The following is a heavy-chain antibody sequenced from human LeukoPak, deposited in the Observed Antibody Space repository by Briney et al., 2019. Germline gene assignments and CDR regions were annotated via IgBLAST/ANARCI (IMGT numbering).Heavy chain of an antibody. CDR2: LSGSGGST. D-gene: IGHD3-22*01. Sequence: GGSLRLSCAASGFTFGNYAMNWVRQAPGKGLEWVSSLSGSGGSTYYADSVKGRFTISRDNSKNTLYLRMNSLRDEDTAVYYCAKGRRPYYYDSSGYYSFDYWGQGTLVTVSS. V-gene: IGHV3-23*01. CDR1: GFTFGNYA. CDR3: AKGRRPYYYDSSGYYSFDY. J-gene: IGHJ4*02.